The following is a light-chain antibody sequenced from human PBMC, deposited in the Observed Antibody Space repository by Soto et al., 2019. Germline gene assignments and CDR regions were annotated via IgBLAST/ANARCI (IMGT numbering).Light chain of an antibody. CDR3: QSYDSSLSGWV. CDR1: SSNIGAGYD. CDR2: GNS. J-gene: IGLJ3*02. Sequence: QSVLMQPPPVSGAPGQRVTISCTGSSSNIGAGYDVHWYQQLPGTAPKLLISGNSNRPSGVPDRFSGSKSGTSASLAITGLQAEDEADYYCQSYDSSLSGWVFGGGTKLTVL. V-gene: IGLV1-40*01.